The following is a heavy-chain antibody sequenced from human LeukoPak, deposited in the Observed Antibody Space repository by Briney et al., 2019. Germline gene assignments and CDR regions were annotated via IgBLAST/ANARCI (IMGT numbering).Heavy chain of an antibody. Sequence: GRSLRLSCAASGFTLSSYAMHWVRQAPGKGLEWVAVISYDRSNKYYADPVKGRFTISRDNSKNTLYLQMNSLRAEDTAVYYCARNRISFDWLFQGEFDYWGQGTLVTVSS. V-gene: IGHV3-30-3*01. J-gene: IGHJ4*02. D-gene: IGHD3-9*01. CDR2: ISYDRSNK. CDR1: GFTLSSYA. CDR3: ARNRISFDWLFQGEFDY.